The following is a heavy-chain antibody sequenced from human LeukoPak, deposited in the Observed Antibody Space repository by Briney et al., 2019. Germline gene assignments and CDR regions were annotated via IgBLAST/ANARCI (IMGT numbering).Heavy chain of an antibody. CDR1: GGSISSGGYS. D-gene: IGHD6-13*01. J-gene: IGHJ4*02. CDR3: ARGESSSSWYPYFDY. Sequence: SETLSLTCAVSGGSISSGGYSWRWIRQPPGKGLEWIGYIYLSGSTYYNPSLKSRVTISVDRSKNQFSLKLSSVTAADTAVYYCARGESSSSWYPYFDYWGQGTLVTVSS. CDR2: IYLSGST. V-gene: IGHV4-30-2*01.